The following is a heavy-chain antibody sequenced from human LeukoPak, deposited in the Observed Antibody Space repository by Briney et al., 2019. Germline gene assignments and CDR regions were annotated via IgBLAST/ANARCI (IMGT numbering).Heavy chain of an antibody. D-gene: IGHD2-2*01. Sequence: SETLSLTCAVSGGSISSYYWSWIRQSPGRGLEYIGHIYYNGRTDYNPSLKSRVTISVDTSRNQFSLKLNSVTAADTAVYFCARWYCSRGTCYYLDYWGQGTLVTVSS. CDR2: IYYNGRT. J-gene: IGHJ4*02. CDR1: GGSISSYY. V-gene: IGHV4-59*01. CDR3: ARWYCSRGTCYYLDY.